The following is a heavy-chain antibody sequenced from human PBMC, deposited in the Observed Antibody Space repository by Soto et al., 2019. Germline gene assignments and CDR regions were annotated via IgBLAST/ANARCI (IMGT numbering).Heavy chain of an antibody. J-gene: IGHJ4*02. CDR3: ETPALEALTYAYGY. D-gene: IGHD3-16*01. CDR2: IYPGDSDT. V-gene: IGHV5-51*01. Sequence: PWEPLKISCKGSGYSFTSYWIGWVRQIPWKGLEWMGIIYPGDSDTRYSPSFQGQVTISADKSISTAYLQWSSLKASDTAVYYCETPALEALTYAYGYWGQGTQVTVSS. CDR1: GYSFTSYW.